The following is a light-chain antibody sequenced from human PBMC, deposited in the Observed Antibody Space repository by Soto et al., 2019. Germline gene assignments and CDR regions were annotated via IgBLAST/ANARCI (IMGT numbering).Light chain of an antibody. CDR1: QSVGST. Sequence: EIVLTQSPATLSLSPGERATLSCRASQSVGSTLAWYQQKPGQAPRLIIYNASERPSDIPVRFSGSESGTDVTRTISSVEPEEFAVYLWQQRSTWLTFGGGTKVDIK. CDR3: QQRSTWLT. V-gene: IGKV3-11*01. CDR2: NAS. J-gene: IGKJ4*01.